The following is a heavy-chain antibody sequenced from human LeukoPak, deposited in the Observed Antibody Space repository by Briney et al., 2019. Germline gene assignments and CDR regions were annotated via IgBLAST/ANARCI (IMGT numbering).Heavy chain of an antibody. J-gene: IGHJ4*02. Sequence: GGSLRVSCAASGFTFSSHAMSWVRQAPGKGLEWVSAITSGSGSNVYYADSLKGRFTISRDNPKNTLYLQMNSLRAEDTAVYYCARHGSWSFDYWGQGTLVTVSA. CDR2: ITSGSGSNV. V-gene: IGHV3-23*01. CDR3: ARHGSWSFDY. D-gene: IGHD6-13*01. CDR1: GFTFSSHA.